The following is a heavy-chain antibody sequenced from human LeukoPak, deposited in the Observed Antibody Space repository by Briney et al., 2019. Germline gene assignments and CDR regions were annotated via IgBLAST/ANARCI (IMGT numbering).Heavy chain of an antibody. CDR2: INHSGST. J-gene: IGHJ4*02. D-gene: IGHD4-17*01. CDR3: ATTVTTGVDY. CDR1: GGSFSGYY. V-gene: IGHV4-34*01. Sequence: SETLSLTRAVYGGSFSGYYWSWIRQPPGKGLEWIGEINHSGSTNYNPSLKSRVTISVDTSKNQFSLKLSSVTAADTAVYYCATTVTTGVDYWGQGTLVTVSS.